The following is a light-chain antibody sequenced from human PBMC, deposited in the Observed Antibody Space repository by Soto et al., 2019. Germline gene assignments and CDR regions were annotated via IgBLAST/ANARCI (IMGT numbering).Light chain of an antibody. V-gene: IGLV2-8*01. CDR2: DVN. Sequence: QSVLTQPPSASGSPGQSVTISCTGTSSDVVAYIFVSWYQQHPGKAPKLMVYDVNRRPPGVPDRFFGSKSGNTASLTVSGLQAEDEADYYCVSFAGGTYVFGTGTKLTVL. J-gene: IGLJ1*01. CDR3: VSFAGGTYV. CDR1: SSDVVAYIF.